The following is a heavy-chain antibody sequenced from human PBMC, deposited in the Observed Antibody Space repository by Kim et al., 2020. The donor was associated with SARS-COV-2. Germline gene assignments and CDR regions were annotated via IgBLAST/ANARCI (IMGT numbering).Heavy chain of an antibody. CDR3: AKDLRGDEPYGMDV. D-gene: IGHD2-21*02. J-gene: IGHJ6*02. V-gene: IGHV3-43*01. Sequence: ADSGKGRVTISRDNSKNSLYLQMNSLRTEDTALYYCAKDLRGDEPYGMDVWGQGTTVTVSS.